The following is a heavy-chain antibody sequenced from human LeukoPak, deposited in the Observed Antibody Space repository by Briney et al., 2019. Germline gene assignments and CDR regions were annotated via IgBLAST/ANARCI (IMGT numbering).Heavy chain of an antibody. V-gene: IGHV1-18*01. D-gene: IGHD3-10*01. J-gene: IGHJ6*03. CDR1: GFTFTSSA. Sequence: ASVKVSCKASGFTFTSSAMQWVRQARGQRLEWIGWISAYNGNTNYAQKLQGRVTMTTDTSTSTAYMELRSLRSDDTAVYYCARDPATYYYGSGRYHYYYYYMDVWGKGTTVTISS. CDR3: ARDPATYYYGSGRYHYYYYYMDV. CDR2: ISAYNGNT.